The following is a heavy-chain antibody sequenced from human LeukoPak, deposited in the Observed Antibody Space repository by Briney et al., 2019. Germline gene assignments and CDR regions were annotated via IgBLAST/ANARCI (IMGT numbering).Heavy chain of an antibody. CDR2: IYYSGST. CDR3: ARGRGIQLWFNYYYYMDV. V-gene: IGHV4-39*02. Sequence: SETLSLTCTVSGGSISSSSYYWGWIRQPPGKGLEWIGSIYYSGSTYYNPSLRSRVTISVDTSKNSFSLKLSSVTAADTAVYYCARGRGIQLWFNYYYYMDVWGKGTTVTVSS. J-gene: IGHJ6*03. D-gene: IGHD5-18*01. CDR1: GGSISSSSYY.